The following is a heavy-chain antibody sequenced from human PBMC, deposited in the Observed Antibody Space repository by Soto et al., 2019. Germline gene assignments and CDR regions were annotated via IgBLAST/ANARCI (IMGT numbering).Heavy chain of an antibody. Sequence: GGSLRLSCAASGFTFSSYAMSWVRQAPGKGLEWVSAISGSGGSTYYADSVKGRFTISRDNSKNTLYLQMNSLRAEDTAVYYCAKGGYYYDSSGQGDYFDYWGQGTLVTVSS. CDR1: GFTFSSYA. CDR3: AKGGYYYDSSGQGDYFDY. D-gene: IGHD3-22*01. CDR2: ISGSGGST. V-gene: IGHV3-23*01. J-gene: IGHJ4*02.